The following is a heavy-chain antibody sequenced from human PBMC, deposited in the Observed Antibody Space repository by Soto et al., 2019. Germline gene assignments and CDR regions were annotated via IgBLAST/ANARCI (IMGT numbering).Heavy chain of an antibody. CDR1: GGSFSVYI. V-gene: IGHV4-34*01. CDR2: INHSGSS. D-gene: IGHD1-26*01. J-gene: IGHJ4*02. Sequence: SETLSLTCAVSGGSFSVYILTWIRQTPGKGLQWIGQINHSGSSIYNPSLKNRVTISTMSNNKFSLELSSVTAADTAVYYCTRGLFSGSSYSGSWYYFDSWGQGTMVTVSS. CDR3: TRGLFSGSSYSGSWYYFDS.